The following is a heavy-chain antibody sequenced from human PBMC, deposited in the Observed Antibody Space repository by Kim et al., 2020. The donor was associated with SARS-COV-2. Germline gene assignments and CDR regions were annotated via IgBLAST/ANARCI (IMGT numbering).Heavy chain of an antibody. CDR2: IWYDGSNK. Sequence: GGSLRLSCAASGFTFSSYGMHWVRQAPGKGLEWVAVIWYDGSNKYYADSVKGRFTISRDNSKNTLYLQMNSLRAEDTAVYYCARDAQYYDFWSGYLGGSGRGYYSYYMDVWGKGTTVTVSS. V-gene: IGHV3-33*01. J-gene: IGHJ6*03. CDR1: GFTFSSYG. CDR3: ARDAQYYDFWSGYLGGSGRGYYSYYMDV. D-gene: IGHD3-3*01.